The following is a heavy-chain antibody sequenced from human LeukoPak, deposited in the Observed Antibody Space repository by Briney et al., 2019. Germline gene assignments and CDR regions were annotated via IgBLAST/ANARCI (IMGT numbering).Heavy chain of an antibody. CDR2: INPNKRRT. CDR1: GYTFTGYY. V-gene: IGHV1-2*02. Sequence: ASVKVSCKASGYTFTGYYMHWVRQAPGQGLDWMGWINPNKRRTNHTPKFQGRVTMTRHTSLRTASMDLSRLRSDDTAVYYCARSPWVPAARGAFGHYWGQGTLLPVSS. CDR3: ARSPWVPAARGAFGHY. J-gene: IGHJ4*02. D-gene: IGHD2-2*01.